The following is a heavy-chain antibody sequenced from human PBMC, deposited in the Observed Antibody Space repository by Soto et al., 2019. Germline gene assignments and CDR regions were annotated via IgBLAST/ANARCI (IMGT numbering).Heavy chain of an antibody. CDR2: IIPIFGTA. Sequence: QVQLVQSGAEVKKPGSSVKVSCKASGGTFSSYAISWVRQAPGQGLEWMGGIIPIFGTANYAQKFQGRVTITADKSTSTAYMELNSLRSEDTAVYYCARHIPDIVVVPAAIHYYYYGMDVWGQGTTVTVSS. J-gene: IGHJ6*02. V-gene: IGHV1-69*06. CDR3: ARHIPDIVVVPAAIHYYYYGMDV. CDR1: GGTFSSYA. D-gene: IGHD2-2*02.